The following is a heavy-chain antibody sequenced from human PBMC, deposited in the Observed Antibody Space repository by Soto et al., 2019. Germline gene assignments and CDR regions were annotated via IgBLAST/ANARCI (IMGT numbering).Heavy chain of an antibody. V-gene: IGHV3-23*01. D-gene: IGHD5-18*01. Sequence: EVQLLESGGGLVQPGGSLRLSCAASGFTFSSYAMSWVRQAPGKGLEWVSAISGSGGSTYYADSVKGRFTISRDNSKNTLYLQMNSLRAEDTAVYYCAKVNGSSYGDYYYYYGMDVWGQGTTVTVSS. CDR1: GFTFSSYA. CDR2: ISGSGGST. J-gene: IGHJ6*02. CDR3: AKVNGSSYGDYYYYYGMDV.